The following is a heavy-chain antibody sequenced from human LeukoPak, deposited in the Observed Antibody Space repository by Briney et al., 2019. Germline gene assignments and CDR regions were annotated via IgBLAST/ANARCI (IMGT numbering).Heavy chain of an antibody. J-gene: IGHJ3*01. V-gene: IGHV3-74*01. D-gene: IGHD2-8*01. CDR2: LNGDGTNI. Sequence: PGGSLRLSCVASGFTFSNYWMQWVRQVPGKGLVWVSRLNGDGTNIIYAYSVKGRFTISRDNAENTLYLQMNSLSAEDTALYYCARSQSGVFDVWGQGTMVTVSS. CDR1: GFTFSNYW. CDR3: ARSQSGVFDV.